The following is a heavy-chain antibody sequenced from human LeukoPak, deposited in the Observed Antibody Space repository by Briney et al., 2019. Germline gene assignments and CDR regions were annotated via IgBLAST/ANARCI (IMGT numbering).Heavy chain of an antibody. V-gene: IGHV3-48*01. D-gene: IGHD6-13*01. CDR1: GFTFSSYE. CDR3: ARGQQLVGY. J-gene: IGHJ4*02. Sequence: GGSLRLSCAASGFTFSSYEMNWVRQAPGKGLEWVSYISSSSSTIYYADSVKGRFTISRDNAKNSLYLQMNSLRAEDTAVYYCARGQQLVGYWGQGTLVTVSS. CDR2: ISSSSSTI.